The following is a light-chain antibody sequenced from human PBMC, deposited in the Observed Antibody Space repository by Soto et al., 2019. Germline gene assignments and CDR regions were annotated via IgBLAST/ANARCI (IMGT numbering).Light chain of an antibody. CDR3: SSYATTTTVV. J-gene: IGLJ2*01. V-gene: IGLV2-14*03. Sequence: QSVLTQPASVSGSPGQSITISCTGTTSDVGASDYVCWYQQHPGQAPKLIIYDVSKRPSEASARFSGSKSGNTASLTISGLQAEDEADYYCSSYATTTTVVFGGGTKLTVL. CDR2: DVS. CDR1: TSDVGASDY.